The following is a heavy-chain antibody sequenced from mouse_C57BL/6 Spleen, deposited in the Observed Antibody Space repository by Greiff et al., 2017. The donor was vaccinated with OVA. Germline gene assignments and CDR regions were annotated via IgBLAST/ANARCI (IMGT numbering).Heavy chain of an antibody. CDR3: ARVLDV. J-gene: IGHJ1*03. V-gene: IGHV5-4*03. CDR2: ISDGGSYT. Sequence: DVKLVESGGGLVKPGGSLKLSCAASGFTFSSYAMSWVRQTPEKRLEWVATISDGGSYTYYPDNVKGRFTISRDNAKNNLYLQMSHLKSEDTAMYYCARVLDVWGTGTTVTVSS. CDR1: GFTFSSYA.